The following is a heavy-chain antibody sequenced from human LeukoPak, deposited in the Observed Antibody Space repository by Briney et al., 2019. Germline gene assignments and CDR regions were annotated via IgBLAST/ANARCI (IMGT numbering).Heavy chain of an antibody. CDR1: GYTFTGYY. V-gene: IGHV1-2*02. Sequence: ASVKVSCKASGYTFTGYYMHWVRQAPGQGLEWMGWINPNSGGTNYAQKFQGRVTMTRDTSISTAYMELSRLRSDDTAVYYCARWAYSSSGSFDPWGQGTLVTVSS. J-gene: IGHJ5*02. CDR3: ARWAYSSSGSFDP. CDR2: INPNSGGT. D-gene: IGHD6-6*01.